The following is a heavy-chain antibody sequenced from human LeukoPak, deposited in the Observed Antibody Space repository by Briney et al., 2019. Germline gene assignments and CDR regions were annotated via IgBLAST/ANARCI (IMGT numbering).Heavy chain of an antibody. CDR1: GYTLTELS. Sequence: ASVKVSCKVSGYTLTELSMHWVRQAPGKGLEWMGGFDPEDGETIYAQKFQGRVTMTEDTSTDTAYMELSSLRSEDTAVYYCATATPLILEWPLAFDIWGQGTMVTVSS. D-gene: IGHD3-3*01. V-gene: IGHV1-24*01. J-gene: IGHJ3*02. CDR3: ATATPLILEWPLAFDI. CDR2: FDPEDGET.